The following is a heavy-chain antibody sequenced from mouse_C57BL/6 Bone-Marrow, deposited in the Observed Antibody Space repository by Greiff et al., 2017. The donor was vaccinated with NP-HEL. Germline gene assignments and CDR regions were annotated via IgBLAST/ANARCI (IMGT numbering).Heavy chain of an antibody. V-gene: IGHV1-55*01. CDR2: IYPGSGST. Sequence: QVQLQQSGAELARPGASVKLSCKASGYTFTSYWITWVKQRPGQGLEWIGDIYPGSGSTNYNEKFKSKATLTVDTSSSTAYMQLSSLTSEDSAVYYCATVRFAYWGQGTLVTVSA. J-gene: IGHJ3*01. CDR3: ATVRFAY. CDR1: GYTFTSYW.